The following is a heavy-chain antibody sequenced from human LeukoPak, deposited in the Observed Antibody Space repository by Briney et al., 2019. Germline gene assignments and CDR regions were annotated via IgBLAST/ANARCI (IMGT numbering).Heavy chain of an antibody. V-gene: IGHV3-11*06. J-gene: IGHJ6*04. CDR1: GFTFSDYY. CDR3: ARRGQASYADYYYYGMDV. D-gene: IGHD1-26*01. Sequence: GGSLRLSCAASGFTFSDYYMSWIRQAPGKGLEWVSYISSSSSYTNYADSVKGRFTISRDNAKNSLYLQMNSLRAEDTAVYYCARRGQASYADYYYYGMDVWGKGTTVTVSS. CDR2: ISSSSSYT.